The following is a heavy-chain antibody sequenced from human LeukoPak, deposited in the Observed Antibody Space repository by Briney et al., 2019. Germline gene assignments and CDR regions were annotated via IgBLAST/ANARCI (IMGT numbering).Heavy chain of an antibody. CDR2: ISGSGGST. D-gene: IGHD1-1*01. CDR3: AKDLENEGGAFDI. J-gene: IGHJ3*02. CDR1: GFTFSSYA. V-gene: IGHV3-23*01. Sequence: GGSLRLSCAASGFTFSSYAMSWVRQAPGKGLEWVSAISGSGGSTYYADSVKGRFTISRDNSKNTLYLQMNSLRAEGTAVYYCAKDLENEGGAFDIWGQGTMVTVSS.